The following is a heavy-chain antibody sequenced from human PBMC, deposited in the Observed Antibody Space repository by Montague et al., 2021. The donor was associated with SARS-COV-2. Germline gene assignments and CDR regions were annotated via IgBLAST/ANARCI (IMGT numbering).Heavy chain of an antibody. Sequence: SETLSLTCTVSGGSISSRSYYWGWIRQPPGKGLEWIGSIYYSGSTYYNPSLKSRVTISVDASKNQFSLKLSSVTAADPAVYYCACPTYYYYSSGSDAFDIWGQGTMVTVSS. CDR3: ACPTYYYYSSGSDAFDI. CDR1: GGSISSRSYY. V-gene: IGHV4-39*01. CDR2: IYYSGST. D-gene: IGHD3-22*01. J-gene: IGHJ3*02.